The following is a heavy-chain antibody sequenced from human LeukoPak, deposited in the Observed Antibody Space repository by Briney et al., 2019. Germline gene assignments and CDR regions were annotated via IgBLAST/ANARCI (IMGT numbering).Heavy chain of an antibody. CDR3: ARDIPAAGLVDY. V-gene: IGHV1-18*01. J-gene: IGHJ4*02. CDR2: ISAYNGNT. CDR1: GYTFTSYG. D-gene: IGHD6-13*01. Sequence: ASVKVSCKASGYTFTSYGISWVRQAPGQGLEWMGWISAYNGNTNYAQKFQGRVTMTTDTSTSTAYMELRSLRSDDTAVYYCARDIPAAGLVDYWGQGTLVTVSS.